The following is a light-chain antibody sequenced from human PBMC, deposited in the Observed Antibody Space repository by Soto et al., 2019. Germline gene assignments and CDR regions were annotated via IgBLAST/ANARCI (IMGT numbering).Light chain of an antibody. CDR3: SSYTSRSAPPVV. Sequence: QSALTQPASVSGSPGQSITISCTGTSSDVGGYYYVSWYQHHPGKAPKLIIYEVTNRPSGVSSRFSGSNSGNTASLIISGLQAEDEAEYYRSSYTSRSAPPVVFRGGTQLNVL. V-gene: IGLV2-14*01. CDR2: EVT. J-gene: IGLJ2*01. CDR1: SSDVGGYYY.